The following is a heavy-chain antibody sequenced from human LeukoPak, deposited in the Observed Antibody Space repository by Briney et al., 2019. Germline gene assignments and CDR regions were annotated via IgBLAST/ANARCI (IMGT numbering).Heavy chain of an antibody. J-gene: IGHJ4*02. V-gene: IGHV3-11*01. Sequence: PGGSLRLSCAASGFTFSDYYMSWIRQAPGKGLEWVSDISSSGSTIYYADSVKGGFTISRDNAKNSLYLQMNSLRAEDTAVYYCATTYYDFWSGYRFDYWGQGTLVTVSS. CDR1: GFTFSDYY. CDR2: ISSSGSTI. D-gene: IGHD3-3*01. CDR3: ATTYYDFWSGYRFDY.